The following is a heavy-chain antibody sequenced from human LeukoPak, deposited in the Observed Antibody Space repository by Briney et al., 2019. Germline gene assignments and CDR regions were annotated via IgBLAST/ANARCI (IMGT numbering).Heavy chain of an antibody. V-gene: IGHV4-59*01. CDR3: ARTTEGGYTYDYFYYYYMDV. J-gene: IGHJ6*03. CDR2: IYYSGST. D-gene: IGHD5-18*01. Sequence: PSETLSLTCTVSGGSISSYYWSWIRQPPGKVLEWIGYIYYSGSTNYNPSLKSRVTISVDTSKNQFSLKLNSVTAADTAVYFCARTTEGGYTYDYFYYYYMDVWGKGTTVTISS. CDR1: GGSISSYY.